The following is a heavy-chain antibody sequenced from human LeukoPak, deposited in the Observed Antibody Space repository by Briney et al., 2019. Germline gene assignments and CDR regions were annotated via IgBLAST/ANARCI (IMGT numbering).Heavy chain of an antibody. J-gene: IGHJ2*01. Sequence: GGSLRLSCAASGFTFSDYYMSWIRQAPGKGLEWVSYISSSGSTIYYADSVKGRFTISRDNSKNTLYLQMNSLRAEDTAVYYCARGNKDWYFDLWGRGTLVTVSS. CDR1: GFTFSDYY. D-gene: IGHD1/OR15-1a*01. V-gene: IGHV3-11*01. CDR3: ARGNKDWYFDL. CDR2: ISSSGSTI.